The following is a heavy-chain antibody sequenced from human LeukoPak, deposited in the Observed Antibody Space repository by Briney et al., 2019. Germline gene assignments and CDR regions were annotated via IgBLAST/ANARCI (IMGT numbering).Heavy chain of an antibody. J-gene: IGHJ4*02. V-gene: IGHV3-21*01. Sequence: GGSLRLSCVASGFTFSSYSMNWVRQAPGKGLEWVSSISSSSSYIYYADSVKGRFTISRDNAKNTLYLQMNSLRAEDTAVYYCAKPNYVWGSYRSYYFDYWGQGTLVTVSS. CDR3: AKPNYVWGSYRSYYFDY. CDR1: GFTFSSYS. D-gene: IGHD3-16*02. CDR2: ISSSSSYI.